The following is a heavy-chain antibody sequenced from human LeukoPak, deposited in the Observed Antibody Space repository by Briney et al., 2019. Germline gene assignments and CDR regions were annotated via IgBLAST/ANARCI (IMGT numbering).Heavy chain of an antibody. V-gene: IGHV4-4*07. CDR3: AREFNDFWSSYQEYYFDY. CDR1: GCSISSYY. D-gene: IGHD3-3*01. Sequence: SETPSLTCTVSGCSISSYYWSWIRQPAGKGLEWIGRIYTSGSTNYNPSLSSRVTRSVDTSKNQFSLKLSSVTAADTAVYYCAREFNDFWSSYQEYYFDYWGQGTLVTVSS. CDR2: IYTSGST. J-gene: IGHJ4*02.